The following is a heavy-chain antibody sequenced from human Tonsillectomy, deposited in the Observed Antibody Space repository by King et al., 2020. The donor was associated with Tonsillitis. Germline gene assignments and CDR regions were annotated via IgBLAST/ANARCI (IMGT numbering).Heavy chain of an antibody. V-gene: IGHV3-30*18. CDR1: GFNFHIYG. CDR2: ISYDGSKA. CDR3: AKQYCGRDCHREGFFDR. J-gene: IGHJ4*02. D-gene: IGHD2-21*02. Sequence: VQLVESGGGVVQPGRSLRLSCTASGFNFHIYGMHWVRQAPGRGLEWVALISYDGSKADYADSVRGRFTISRDNSDNTLTLQMSNLRPEDTAVYYCAKQYCGRDCHREGFFDRWGRGTLVTVSS.